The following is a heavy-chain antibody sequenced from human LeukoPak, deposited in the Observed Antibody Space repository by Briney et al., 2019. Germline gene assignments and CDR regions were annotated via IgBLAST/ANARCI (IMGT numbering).Heavy chain of an antibody. CDR3: ARVPHYYFGYGYFDT. CDR2: IYYSGST. V-gene: IGHV4-59*12. CDR1: GGSISSYY. J-gene: IGHJ4*02. D-gene: IGHD3-10*01. Sequence: SETLSLTCTVSGGSISSYYWSWIRQPPGKGLEWIGYIYYSGSTNYNPSLKSQVTISIDTSKKQFSLTLTSMTAADTAVYYCARVPHYYFGYGYFDTWGQGTRVTVSS.